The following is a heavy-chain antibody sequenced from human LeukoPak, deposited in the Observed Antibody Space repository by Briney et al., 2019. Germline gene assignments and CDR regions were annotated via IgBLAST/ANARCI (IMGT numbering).Heavy chain of an antibody. J-gene: IGHJ6*03. CDR3: ARADQVLREYSTSGTYHYYYYMDV. V-gene: IGHV1-18*01. CDR1: GYTFTSYS. D-gene: IGHD6-13*01. Sequence: PGASVKVSCKASGYTFTSYSISWVRQAPGQGLEWMGWISAYNGNTNYAQKLQGRVTMTTDTSTTTAYMELRSLRSDDTAVYYCARADQVLREYSTSGTYHYYYYMDVWGEGTTVTVSS. CDR2: ISAYNGNT.